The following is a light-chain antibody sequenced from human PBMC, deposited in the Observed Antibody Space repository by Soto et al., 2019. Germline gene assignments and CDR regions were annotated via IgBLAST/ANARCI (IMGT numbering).Light chain of an antibody. CDR2: EVN. Sequence: QSALTQSPSASASPGQSVTISCTGSSGDVGAYNYVSWYQQHPGKAPKLIIYEVNKRPSGVPDRFSGSKSGITASLTVSGLQADDEADYYCGSYTSTDTPFVFGTGTKVTVL. V-gene: IGLV2-8*01. CDR1: SGDVGAYNY. J-gene: IGLJ1*01. CDR3: GSYTSTDTPFV.